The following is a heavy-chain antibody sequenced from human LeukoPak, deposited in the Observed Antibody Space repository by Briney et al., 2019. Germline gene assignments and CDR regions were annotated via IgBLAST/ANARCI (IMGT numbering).Heavy chain of an antibody. J-gene: IGHJ4*02. V-gene: IGHV1-18*01. CDR1: GYTFIYFG. Sequence: ASVKVSCKASGYTFIYFGLNWVRQAPGQGLEWMGWISAHKGNTNYAQKLQGRVTMTTDTSTGTAYMELRSLTSDDTAVYYCARDRLRDRVDYWGQGTLVTVSS. D-gene: IGHD2-21*01. CDR2: ISAHKGNT. CDR3: ARDRLRDRVDY.